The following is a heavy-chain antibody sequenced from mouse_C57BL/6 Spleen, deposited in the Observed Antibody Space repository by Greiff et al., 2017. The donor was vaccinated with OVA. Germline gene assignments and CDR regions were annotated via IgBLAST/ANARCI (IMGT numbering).Heavy chain of an antibody. J-gene: IGHJ4*01. CDR2: IDPNSGGT. CDR1: GYTFTSYW. D-gene: IGHD4-1*02. Sequence: QVQLQQPGAELVKPGASVTLSCKASGYTFTSYWMHWVKQRPGRGLEWIGRIDPNSGGTKYNEKFKSKATLTVDKPASTAYMPRSSLTSEDSAVYYCARQLHYYAMDYWGQGTSVTVSS. CDR3: ARQLHYYAMDY. V-gene: IGHV1-72*01.